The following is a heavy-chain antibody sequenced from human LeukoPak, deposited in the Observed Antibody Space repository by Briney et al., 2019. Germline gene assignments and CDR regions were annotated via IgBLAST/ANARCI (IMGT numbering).Heavy chain of an antibody. Sequence: GGSLRLSCAASGFTFSGYAMSWVRQAPGKGLEWVSAISGSGGSTYYADSVKGRFTISRDNSKNTLYLQMNSLRAEDTAVYYCAKVSITMVRGVINWFDPWGQGTLVTVSS. D-gene: IGHD3-10*01. J-gene: IGHJ5*02. CDR3: AKVSITMVRGVINWFDP. CDR1: GFTFSGYA. V-gene: IGHV3-23*01. CDR2: ISGSGGST.